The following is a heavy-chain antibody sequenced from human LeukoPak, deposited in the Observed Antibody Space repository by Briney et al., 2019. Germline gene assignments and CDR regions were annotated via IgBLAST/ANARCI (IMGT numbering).Heavy chain of an antibody. J-gene: IGHJ4*02. CDR1: GDNFNNYW. V-gene: IGHV5-51*01. CDR2: IYLDDSET. CDR3: ARLRGDYYDSSGYFDY. D-gene: IGHD3-22*01. Sequence: GESLKISCKGGGDNFNNYWIVWVRQMPGKGLEWMGVIYLDDSETKYSPSFQGQVTISADKSISTAYLQWSSLKASDTAMYYCARLRGDYYDSSGYFDYWGQGTLVTVSS.